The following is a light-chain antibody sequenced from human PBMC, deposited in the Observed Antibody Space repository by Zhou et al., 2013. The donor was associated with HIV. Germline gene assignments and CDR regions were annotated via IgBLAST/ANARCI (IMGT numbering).Light chain of an antibody. CDR3: QLYGRSPPYI. Sequence: EIVLTQSPGTLSMSPGERVTLACRASQNISNTYLAWYQQKPGQPPRLLIYGASNRATGTPDRFSGSGSGTDLTLTISRLEPEDFAVYYCQLYGRSPPYIFGQGDQLGDQ. CDR2: GAS. CDR1: QNISNTY. J-gene: IGKJ2*01. V-gene: IGKV3-20*01.